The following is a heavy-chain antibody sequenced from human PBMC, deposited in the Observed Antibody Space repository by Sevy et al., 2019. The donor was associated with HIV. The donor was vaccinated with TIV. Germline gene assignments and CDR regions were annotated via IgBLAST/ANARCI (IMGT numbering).Heavy chain of an antibody. V-gene: IGHV3-30*02. Sequence: GGSLRLSCAASGFTLSSYGMHWVRQAPGKGLEWVAVIRYDGSNKYYADSVKGRFTISRDNSKNTLYLQMNSLRAEDTVVYYCARARLGITISAEWGGGMDVWGQGTTVTVSS. J-gene: IGHJ6*02. D-gene: IGHD3-3*01. CDR2: IRYDGSNK. CDR1: GFTLSSYG. CDR3: ARARLGITISAEWGGGMDV.